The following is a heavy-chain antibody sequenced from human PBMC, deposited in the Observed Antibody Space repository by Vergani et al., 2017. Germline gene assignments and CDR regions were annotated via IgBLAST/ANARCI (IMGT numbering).Heavy chain of an antibody. J-gene: IGHJ4*02. D-gene: IGHD2/OR15-2a*01. CDR3: AREERSNTSPFVGD. Sequence: EVQSLESGGGLVQPGGSLRLTCAASEFTFSNYAMNWVRQTSGKGLEWVSAISGHGDRTYYADSVKGRFTISRDNSKNTVYLQMNSLKADDRATYYCAREERSNTSPFVGDWGQGTLVTV. V-gene: IGHV3-23*01. CDR2: ISGHGDRT. CDR1: EFTFSNYA.